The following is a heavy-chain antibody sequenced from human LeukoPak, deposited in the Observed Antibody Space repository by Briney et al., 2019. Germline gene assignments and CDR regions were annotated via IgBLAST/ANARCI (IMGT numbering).Heavy chain of an antibody. CDR3: ARERAVNGWTSAHFDN. CDR2: ISNDGNTK. CDR1: GFTFSGYS. Sequence: GGSLRLSCTTSGFTFSGYSIHWVRQAPGKWLEWVSVISNDGNTKYYADSVRGRFTISRDNAANTVYFQVNSLRIEDTAVYYCARERAVNGWTSAHFDNWGQGTLVTVSS. V-gene: IGHV3-30*14. J-gene: IGHJ4*02. D-gene: IGHD6-19*01.